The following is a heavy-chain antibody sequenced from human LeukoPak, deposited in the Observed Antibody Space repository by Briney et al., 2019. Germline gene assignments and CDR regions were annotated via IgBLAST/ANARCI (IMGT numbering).Heavy chain of an antibody. CDR2: ISSRSTYI. CDR1: GFTFSSYN. D-gene: IGHD2-2*01. V-gene: IGHV3-21*01. J-gene: IGHJ6*03. Sequence: NPGGSLRLSCAASGFTFSSYNMNWVRQAPGKGLEWVSSISSRSTYINYADPVKGRFTISRDNAKNSLYLQMNSLRAEDTAVYYCAREIGGWYCSSTSCGWYYMDVWGKGTTVTVSS. CDR3: AREIGGWYCSSTSCGWYYMDV.